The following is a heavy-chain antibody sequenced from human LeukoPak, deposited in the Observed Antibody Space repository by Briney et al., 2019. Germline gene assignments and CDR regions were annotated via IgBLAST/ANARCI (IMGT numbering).Heavy chain of an antibody. V-gene: IGHV3-23*01. CDR1: GFTFSSYG. CDR3: ARGRMVRGVIIPHDY. Sequence: GSLRLSCAASGFTFSSYGMSWVRQAPGKGLEWVSGISGSGDSTYYADSVKGRFIISRDNSKNTLYLQMNSLRAEDTAVYYCARGRMVRGVIIPHDYWGQGTLVTVSS. J-gene: IGHJ4*02. D-gene: IGHD3-10*01. CDR2: ISGSGDST.